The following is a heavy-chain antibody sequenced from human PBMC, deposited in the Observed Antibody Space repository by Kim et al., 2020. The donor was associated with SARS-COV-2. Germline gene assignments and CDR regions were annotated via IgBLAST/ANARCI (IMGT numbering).Heavy chain of an antibody. V-gene: IGHV3-30*18. Sequence: GGSLRLSCAASGFTFSSYGMHWVRQAPGKGLEWVAVISYDGSNKYYADSVKGRFTISRDNSKNTLYLQMNSLRAEDTAVYYCANDRYYDFWSVLRDAFDIWGQGTMVTVSS. J-gene: IGHJ3*02. CDR1: GFTFSSYG. D-gene: IGHD3-3*01. CDR3: ANDRYYDFWSVLRDAFDI. CDR2: ISYDGSNK.